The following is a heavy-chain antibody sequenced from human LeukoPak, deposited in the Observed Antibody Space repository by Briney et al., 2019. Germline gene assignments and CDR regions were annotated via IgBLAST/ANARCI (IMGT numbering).Heavy chain of an antibody. Sequence: GGSLRLSCAASGFTFSSYAMHWVRQAPDKGLEWVAVMSYDGSNKYYADSVKGRFTISRDNSKNTLYLQMNSLRIEDTALYYCARGRGTYYGSGRHDPYLDYWGQGTLVTVSS. CDR2: MSYDGSNK. J-gene: IGHJ4*02. V-gene: IGHV3-30*04. CDR3: ARGRGTYYGSGRHDPYLDY. CDR1: GFTFSSYA. D-gene: IGHD3-10*01.